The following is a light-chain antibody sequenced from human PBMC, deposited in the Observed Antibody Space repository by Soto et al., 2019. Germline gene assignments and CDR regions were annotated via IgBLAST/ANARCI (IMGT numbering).Light chain of an antibody. J-gene: IGKJ1*01. CDR3: QQYYFNSGT. V-gene: IGKV1-5*01. CDR1: RSISGW. Sequence: DIQMTQSPSTLSASVRDRVTISCRASRSISGWLAWYQQKPGKAPKLLIYDASSLESGVPSRFSGSGSGTEFTLTISSLQPDDFATYYCQQYYFNSGTFGQGTKVDNK. CDR2: DAS.